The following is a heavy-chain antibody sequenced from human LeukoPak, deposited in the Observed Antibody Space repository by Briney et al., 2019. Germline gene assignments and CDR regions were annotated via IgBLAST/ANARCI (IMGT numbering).Heavy chain of an antibody. CDR1: GGSISSYY. J-gene: IGHJ2*01. CDR3: ARDWGSGRYYDWYFDL. V-gene: IGHV4-4*07. CDR2: IYTSGST. D-gene: IGHD1-26*01. Sequence: SETLSLTCAVSGGSISSYYWSWIRQPAGKGLEWIGRIYTSGSTNYNPSLKSRVTMSVDTSKTQFSLKLSSVTAADTAVYYCARDWGSGRYYDWYFDLWGRGTLVTVSS.